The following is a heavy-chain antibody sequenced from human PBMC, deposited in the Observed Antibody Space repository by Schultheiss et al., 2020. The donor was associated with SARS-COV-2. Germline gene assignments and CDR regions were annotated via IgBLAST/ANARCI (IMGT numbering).Heavy chain of an antibody. D-gene: IGHD3-22*01. J-gene: IGHJ5*02. Sequence: SETLSLTCTVSGYSISSGYYWGWIRQPPGKGLEWIGSIYHSGSTYYNPSLKSRVTISVDTSKNQFSLKLSSVTAADTAVYYCAISPNYYDSSGYAPWPLGTLVTVSS. CDR2: IYHSGST. V-gene: IGHV4-38-2*02. CDR3: AISPNYYDSSGYAP. CDR1: GYSISSGYY.